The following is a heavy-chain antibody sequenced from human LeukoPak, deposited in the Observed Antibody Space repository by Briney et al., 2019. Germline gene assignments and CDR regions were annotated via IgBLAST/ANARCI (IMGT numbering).Heavy chain of an antibody. Sequence: ASVKVSCKASGYTFTGYYMHWVRQAPGQGLEWMGWINPNSGGTNYAQKFQGRVTMTRGTSISTAYMELSRLRSDDTAVYYCARLDSMVRGARPYWGQGTLVTVSS. V-gene: IGHV1-2*02. CDR1: GYTFTGYY. D-gene: IGHD3-10*01. CDR3: ARLDSMVRGARPY. CDR2: INPNSGGT. J-gene: IGHJ4*02.